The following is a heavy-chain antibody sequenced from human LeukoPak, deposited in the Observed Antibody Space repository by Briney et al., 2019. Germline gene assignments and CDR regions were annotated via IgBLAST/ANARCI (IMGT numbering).Heavy chain of an antibody. V-gene: IGHV3-11*01. J-gene: IGHJ4*02. Sequence: GGSLRLSCAASGFILRDYYMSWIRQAPGKGLEWVSDISSSGSTIHDADPVKGRFTISRDNAKNSLFLQMNSLRAEDTAVYYCAKDFIGYFDYWGQGTLVTVSS. D-gene: IGHD3-10*01. CDR3: AKDFIGYFDY. CDR2: ISSSGSTI. CDR1: GFILRDYY.